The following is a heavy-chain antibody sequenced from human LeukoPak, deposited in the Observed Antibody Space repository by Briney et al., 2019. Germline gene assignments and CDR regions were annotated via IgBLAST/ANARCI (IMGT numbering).Heavy chain of an antibody. Sequence: SETLSLTCSVSGGSISTYYWSWIRQPPGKGLEWIGYIYYSGSTNYNPSLKSRVSISVDTSKNQFSLNLSSVTAADTAVYFCARSYSDAFDIWGQGTMVTVSS. CDR2: IYYSGST. CDR1: GGSISTYY. D-gene: IGHD2-15*01. CDR3: ARSYSDAFDI. V-gene: IGHV4-59*01. J-gene: IGHJ3*02.